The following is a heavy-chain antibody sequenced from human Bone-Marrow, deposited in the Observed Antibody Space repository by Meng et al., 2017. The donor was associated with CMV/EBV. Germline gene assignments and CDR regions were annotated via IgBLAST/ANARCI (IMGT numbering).Heavy chain of an antibody. D-gene: IGHD3-3*01. V-gene: IGHV3-23*01. CDR3: ALRNFGVGGNRGNWFDP. J-gene: IGHJ5*02. Sequence: GESLKISCAASGFTFSSYAMSWVRQAPGKGLEWVSAISGSGGSTYYADSVKGRFTISRDNSKNTLYLQMNSLRAEDTAVYYCALRNFGVGGNRGNWFDPWGQGNLVTVSS. CDR1: GFTFSSYA. CDR2: ISGSGGST.